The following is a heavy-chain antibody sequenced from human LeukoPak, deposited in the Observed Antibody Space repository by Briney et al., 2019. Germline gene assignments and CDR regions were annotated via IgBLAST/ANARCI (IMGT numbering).Heavy chain of an antibody. V-gene: IGHV3-33*01. CDR1: GFTFSSYG. CDR3: ARDSDSAAELAY. D-gene: IGHD1-26*01. Sequence: PGGSLRLSCAASGFTFSSYGMHWVRQAPGKGLEWVAVIWYDGGNKYYADSVKGRFTISRDNSMNTLYLQMNSLRAEDTAVYYCARDSDSAAELAYWGQGTLVTVSS. CDR2: IWYDGGNK. J-gene: IGHJ4*02.